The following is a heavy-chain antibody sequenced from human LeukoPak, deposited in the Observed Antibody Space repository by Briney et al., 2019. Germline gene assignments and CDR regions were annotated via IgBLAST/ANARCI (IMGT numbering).Heavy chain of an antibody. J-gene: IGHJ4*02. CDR2: ISSSGGTI. CDR1: GFTFSTYD. D-gene: IGHD2-21*01. Sequence: GGSLRLSCAASGFTFSTYDMNWVRQAPWKGLEWVSYISSSGGTIHYSDSVKGRFTISRDNAKNSLYLQMNSLRAEDTAVYYCVREVRREGDQFDYWGQGTLVTVSS. V-gene: IGHV3-48*03. CDR3: VREVRREGDQFDY.